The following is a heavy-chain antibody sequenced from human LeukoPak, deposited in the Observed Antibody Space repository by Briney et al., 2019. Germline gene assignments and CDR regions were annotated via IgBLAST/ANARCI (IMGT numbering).Heavy chain of an antibody. D-gene: IGHD2-15*01. Sequence: ASVKVSCKASGYTFTGYYMHWVRQAPGQGLEWMGWINPNSGGTNYAQKFRGRVTMTRDTSISTAHMELSRLRSDDTAVYYCASRGVVAATRVFDYWGQGTLVTVSS. V-gene: IGHV1-2*02. J-gene: IGHJ4*02. CDR2: INPNSGGT. CDR3: ASRGVVAATRVFDY. CDR1: GYTFTGYY.